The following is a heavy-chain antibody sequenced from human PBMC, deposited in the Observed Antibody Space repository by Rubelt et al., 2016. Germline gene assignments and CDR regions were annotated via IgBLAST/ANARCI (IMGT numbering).Heavy chain of an antibody. CDR3: ARQGYSGRYYYMDV. D-gene: IGHD1-26*01. CDR2: IYQSGST. J-gene: IGHJ6*03. CDR1: GGSISTGGHY. V-gene: IGHV4-31*03. Sequence: QVQLQESGPGLVEPSQTLSLTCTVSGGSISTGGHYWSWLRQHPGKGLAWIGYIYQSGSTNYSPSLKSRVTMSVDTSKNHCYLKLSSVTAADTAVYFCARQGYSGRYYYMDVWGKGTTVTVSS.